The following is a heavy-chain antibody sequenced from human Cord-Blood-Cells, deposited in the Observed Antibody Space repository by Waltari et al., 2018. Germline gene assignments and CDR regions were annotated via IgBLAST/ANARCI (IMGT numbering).Heavy chain of an antibody. J-gene: IGHJ5*02. D-gene: IGHD2-15*01. V-gene: IGHV1-2*04. CDR3: ARDRSNCSGGSCNWFDP. CDR2: NNPNSGGT. CDR1: GYTFTGYY. Sequence: QVQLVQSGAEVKKPGASVQVSCKASGYTFTGYYMHWVPQDPGQGLEWMGWNNPNSGGTNYAQKFQGWVTMTRDTSISTAYMELSRLRSDDTAVYYCARDRSNCSGGSCNWFDPWGQGTLVTVSS.